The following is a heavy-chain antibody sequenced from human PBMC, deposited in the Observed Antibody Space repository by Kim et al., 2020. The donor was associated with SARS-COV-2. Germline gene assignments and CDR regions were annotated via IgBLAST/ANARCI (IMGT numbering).Heavy chain of an antibody. CDR1: GFTFGDYA. D-gene: IGHD6-13*01. J-gene: IGHJ4*02. Sequence: GGSLRLSCAASGFTFGDYAMHWVRQAPGKGLEWVSGISWNSDRIAYADSVKGRFTISRDNAKNSLYLQMNSLRGEDTALYYGAKDVPHIAAAGTFAYWGKGTLATVSS. CDR3: AKDVPHIAAAGTFAY. V-gene: IGHV3-9*01. CDR2: ISWNSDRI.